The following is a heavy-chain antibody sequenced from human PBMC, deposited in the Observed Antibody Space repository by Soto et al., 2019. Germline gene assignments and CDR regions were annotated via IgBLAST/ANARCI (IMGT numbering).Heavy chain of an antibody. CDR3: AKGGSGMDGMDV. CDR1: GFTFSSYG. J-gene: IGHJ6*02. Sequence: QVQLVESGGGVVQPGRSLRLSCAASGFTFSSYGMHWVRQAPGKGLEWVAVISYDGSNQYYADAVKGRFTISRDNSKNPLYLQMNSLRAEDTAVYYCAKGGSGMDGMDVWGQGTTVTVSS. CDR2: ISYDGSNQ. D-gene: IGHD3-10*01. V-gene: IGHV3-30*18.